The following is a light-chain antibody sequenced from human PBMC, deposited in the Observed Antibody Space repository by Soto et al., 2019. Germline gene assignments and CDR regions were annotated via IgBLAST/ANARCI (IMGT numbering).Light chain of an antibody. CDR1: SSDVGGYNR. CDR3: YSYTSSSTYV. Sequence: QSALTQPPSVSGSPGQSVTISCTGTSSDVGGYNRVSWYQQPPGTAPKLVIYEVIHRPSGVPARFYGSKSGNTASLTISGLQAEDEADYYCYSYTSSSTYVFGTGTKVTVL. J-gene: IGLJ1*01. CDR2: EVI. V-gene: IGLV2-18*02.